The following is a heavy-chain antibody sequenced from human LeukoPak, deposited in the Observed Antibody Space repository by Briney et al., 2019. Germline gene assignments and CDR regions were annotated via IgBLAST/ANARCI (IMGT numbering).Heavy chain of an antibody. CDR2: IYYSGST. D-gene: IGHD3-10*02. CDR3: AELGITMIGGV. Sequence: PSETLYLTCTVSGGSISSYYWSWIRQPPGKGLEWIGYIYYSGSTNYNPSLKSRVTISVDTSKNQFSLKLSSVTAADTAVYYCAELGITMIGGVWGKGTTVTISS. J-gene: IGHJ6*04. V-gene: IGHV4-59*01. CDR1: GGSISSYY.